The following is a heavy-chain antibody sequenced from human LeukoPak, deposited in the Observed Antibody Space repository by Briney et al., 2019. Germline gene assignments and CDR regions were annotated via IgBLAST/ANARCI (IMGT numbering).Heavy chain of an antibody. J-gene: IGHJ4*02. CDR3: ARGGYYDSSGYYWLSGDY. D-gene: IGHD3-22*01. V-gene: IGHV3-64*01. CDR2: ISSNGDST. Sequence: GGSLRLSCAASGFTFSSYAMHWVRQAPGKGLEYVSAISSNGDSTYYANSVKGRFTISRDNSKNTLYLQMGSLRAEDVGIYYCARGGYYDSSGYYWLSGDYWGQGTLVTVSS. CDR1: GFTFSSYA.